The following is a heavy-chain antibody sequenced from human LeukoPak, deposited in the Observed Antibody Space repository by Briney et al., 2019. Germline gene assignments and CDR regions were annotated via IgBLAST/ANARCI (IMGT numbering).Heavy chain of an antibody. D-gene: IGHD3-10*01. J-gene: IGHJ4*02. CDR2: IYYSGST. CDR1: GGSISSYY. V-gene: IGHV4-59*01. Sequence: SETLSLTCTVSGGSISSYYWSWIRQPPGKGLEWIGYIYYSGSTNYNPSLKSRVTISVDTSKNQFSLKLSSVTAADTAVYYCARERITMVRGAYFDYWGRGTLVTVSS. CDR3: ARERITMVRGAYFDY.